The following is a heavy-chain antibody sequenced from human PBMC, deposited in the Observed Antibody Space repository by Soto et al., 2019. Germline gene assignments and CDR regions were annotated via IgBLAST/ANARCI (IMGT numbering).Heavy chain of an antibody. CDR3: VRESGSSGWFSN. CDR2: ISGSGGST. CDR1: GFTFSSYA. J-gene: IGHJ4*02. D-gene: IGHD6-19*01. V-gene: IGHV3-23*01. Sequence: TGGSLRLSCAASGFTFSSYAMSWVRQAPGKGLEWVSAISGSGGSTYYADSVKGRFTISRDNSKNTLYLQMNSLRADDTAVYYCVRESGSSGWFSNWGQGALVTVSS.